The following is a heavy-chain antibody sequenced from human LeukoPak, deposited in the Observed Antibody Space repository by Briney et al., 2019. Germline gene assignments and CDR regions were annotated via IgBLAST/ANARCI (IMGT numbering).Heavy chain of an antibody. D-gene: IGHD3-22*01. V-gene: IGHV1-69*06. CDR1: GGTFSSYA. CDR2: IIPIFGTA. Sequence: ASVKVSCKASGGTFSSYAISWVRQAPGQGLEWMGGIIPIFGTANYAQKFQGRVTITADKSTSTAYMELSSLRSEDTAVYYCASDLIPQYYYDSSGYLAWGQGTLVTVSS. J-gene: IGHJ5*02. CDR3: ASDLIPQYYYDSSGYLA.